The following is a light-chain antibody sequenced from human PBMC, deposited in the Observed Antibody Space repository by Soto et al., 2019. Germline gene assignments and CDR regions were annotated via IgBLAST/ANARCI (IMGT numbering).Light chain of an antibody. CDR3: QQDGSSPRT. J-gene: IGKJ1*01. CDR1: QSVSSSY. CDR2: GAS. Sequence: EIVLTQSPGTLSLSPGEGATLSCRASQSVSSSYLAWYQQKPGQAPRPLIYGASSRATGIPDRFTGSGSGTDFTLTISRLEPEDFAVYYFQQDGSSPRTFGQGTKVEIK. V-gene: IGKV3-20*01.